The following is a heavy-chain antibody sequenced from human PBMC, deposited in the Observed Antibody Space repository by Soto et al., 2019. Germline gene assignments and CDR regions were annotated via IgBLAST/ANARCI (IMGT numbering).Heavy chain of an antibody. J-gene: IGHJ5*02. CDR1: GGSISSYY. V-gene: IGHV4-59*01. Sequence: PSETLSLTCTVSGGSISSYYWSWIRQPPGKGLEWIGYIYYSGSTNYNPSLKSRVTISVDTSKNQFSLKLSSVTAADTAVYYCARVENRASSGYREGLSEVVNWFDPWGQGTLVTVSS. D-gene: IGHD3-22*01. CDR3: ARVENRASSGYREGLSEVVNWFDP. CDR2: IYYSGST.